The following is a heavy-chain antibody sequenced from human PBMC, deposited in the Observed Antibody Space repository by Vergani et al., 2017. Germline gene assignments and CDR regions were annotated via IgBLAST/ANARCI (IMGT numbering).Heavy chain of an antibody. J-gene: IGHJ4*02. V-gene: IGHV3-11*06. CDR3: ARDILYYGSGSYGDY. Sequence: QVQLVESGGGLVKPGGSLRLSCAASGFTFSDYYMSWIRQAPGKGLEWVSYISSSSSYTNYADSVKGRFTISRDNAKNSLYLQMNSLRAEDTAVYYCARDILYYGSGSYGDYWGQGTLVTVSS. CDR2: ISSSSSYT. CDR1: GFTFSDYY. D-gene: IGHD3-10*01.